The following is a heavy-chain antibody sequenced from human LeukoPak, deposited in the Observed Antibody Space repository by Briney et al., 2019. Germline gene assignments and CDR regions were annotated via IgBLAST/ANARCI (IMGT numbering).Heavy chain of an antibody. D-gene: IGHD6-13*01. Sequence: SQTLSLTFAISGDSVSSNSAAWNWLRQSPSRGLEWLGSTYYRSKWYHDYAVSVKSRITINPDTSKIQFSLQLNSVTPEDTAVYYCARVAINSAADPFDYWGQGTLVTVSS. V-gene: IGHV6-1*01. J-gene: IGHJ4*02. CDR2: TYYRSKWYH. CDR3: ARVAINSAADPFDY. CDR1: GDSVSSNSAA.